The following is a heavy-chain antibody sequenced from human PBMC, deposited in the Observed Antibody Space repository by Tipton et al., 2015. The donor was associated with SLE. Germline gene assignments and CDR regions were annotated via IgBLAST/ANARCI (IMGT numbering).Heavy chain of an antibody. Sequence: SLRLSCAASGFTFRSYAMHWVRQAPGKGLEWVAVISNDGRSKDCADSVKGRFTISRDDSKNTLYLQMNSLRTEDTAVYYCGRGPFWSGSWDYWGQGTLVTVSS. CDR2: ISNDGRSK. D-gene: IGHD3-3*01. CDR3: GRGPFWSGSWDY. CDR1: GFTFRSYA. J-gene: IGHJ4*02. V-gene: IGHV3-30*04.